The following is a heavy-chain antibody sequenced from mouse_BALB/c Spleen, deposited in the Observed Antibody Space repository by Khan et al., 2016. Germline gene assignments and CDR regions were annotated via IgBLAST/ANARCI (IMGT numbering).Heavy chain of an antibody. CDR2: INPCSGYT. V-gene: IGHV1-4*01. CDR1: GYTFTSYT. D-gene: IGHD1-1*01. Sequence: QVQLKESGAELARPGASVKMSCKASGYTFTSYTMHWVKQRPGQGLEWIGYINPCSGYTNYNQKFKDKVTLTADKSSSTAYMQLSSLTSEDSAAFYGSRQYVSYGISFLAYWGRGTLVTVSA. J-gene: IGHJ3*01. CDR3: SRQYVSYGISFLAY.